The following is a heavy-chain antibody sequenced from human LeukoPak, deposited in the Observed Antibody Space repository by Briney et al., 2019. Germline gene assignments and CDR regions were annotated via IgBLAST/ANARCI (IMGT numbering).Heavy chain of an antibody. Sequence: GGSLRLSCAASGFIFSDYHMSWIRQAPGKGLEWVSYISSSGKTIYYADSTKGRFTVSRDNAKNSLYLQMNSLRAEDTAVYYCATTSIAAAVPGCFDYWGQGTLVTVFS. V-gene: IGHV3-11*04. J-gene: IGHJ4*02. CDR1: GFIFSDYH. CDR2: ISSSGKTI. CDR3: ATTSIAAAVPGCFDY. D-gene: IGHD6-13*01.